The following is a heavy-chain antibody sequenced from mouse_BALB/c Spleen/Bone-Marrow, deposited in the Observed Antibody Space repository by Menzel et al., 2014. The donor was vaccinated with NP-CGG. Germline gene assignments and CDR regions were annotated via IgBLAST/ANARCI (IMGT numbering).Heavy chain of an antibody. CDR3: VLITPVVSDY. J-gene: IGHJ2*01. CDR1: GYTFTTYW. V-gene: IGHV1-7*01. D-gene: IGHD1-1*01. Sequence: QVHVKQSGAELAKPGASVKMSCKAPGYTFTTYWMHWVKQRPGQGLEWIGYINPSTGYTEYIQKFKDKATLTADKSSSTAYMQLNSLTSEDSSVYYCVLITPVVSDYWGQGTTLTVSS. CDR2: INPSTGYT.